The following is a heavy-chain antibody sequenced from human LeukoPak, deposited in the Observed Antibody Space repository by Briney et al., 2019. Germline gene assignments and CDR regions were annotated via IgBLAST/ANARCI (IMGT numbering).Heavy chain of an antibody. D-gene: IGHD1-7*01. CDR3: ARGTTGTTVACGYSLDS. V-gene: IGHV3-11*01. CDR1: GFTFSNTW. CDR2: ISSSGGNI. Sequence: GGSLRLSCLASGFTFSNTWMNWIRQAPGKGLEWVLYISSSGGNIYYADSVKGRFTISRDNAKNSLSLEMNSLRVEDTGVYYCARGTTGTTVACGYSLDSWGQGTLVTVSS. J-gene: IGHJ4*02.